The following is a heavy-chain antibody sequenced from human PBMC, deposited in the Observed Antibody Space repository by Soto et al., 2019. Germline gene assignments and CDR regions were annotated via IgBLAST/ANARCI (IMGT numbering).Heavy chain of an antibody. Sequence: ASVKVSCKVSGYTLTELSMHWVRQAPGKGLEWMGGFDPEDGETIYAQKFQGRVTMTEDTSTDTAYMELSSLRSEDTAVYYCASEPYDYVWGSYRPNYYFDYWGQGTLVTVSS. V-gene: IGHV1-24*01. J-gene: IGHJ4*02. CDR3: ASEPYDYVWGSYRPNYYFDY. D-gene: IGHD3-16*02. CDR1: GYTLTELS. CDR2: FDPEDGET.